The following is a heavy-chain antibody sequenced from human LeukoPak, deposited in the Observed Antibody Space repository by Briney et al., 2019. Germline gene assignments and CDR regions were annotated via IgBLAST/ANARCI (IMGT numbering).Heavy chain of an antibody. CDR1: GGSISSYY. V-gene: IGHV4-59*12. CDR2: IYYSGST. D-gene: IGHD3-10*01. CDR3: ARDGYYGSGSYYNFFDY. J-gene: IGHJ4*02. Sequence: SETLSLTCTVSGGSISSYYWSWIRQPPGKGLEWIGYIYYSGSTYYNPSLKSRVTISVDTSKNQFSLKLSSVTAADTAVYYCARDGYYGSGSYYNFFDYWGQGTLVTVSS.